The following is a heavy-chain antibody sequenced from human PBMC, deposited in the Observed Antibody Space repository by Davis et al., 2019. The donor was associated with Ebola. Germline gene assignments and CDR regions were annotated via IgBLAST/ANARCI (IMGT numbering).Heavy chain of an antibody. J-gene: IGHJ4*02. CDR3: AINGDYYDSSGYRTYFDY. CDR2: IIPILGTA. V-gene: IGHV1-69*04. Sequence: SVKVSCKASGGTFSSYAISWVRQAPGQGLEWMGRIIPILGTANYAQKFQGRVTITADKSTSTAYMELSSLRSEDTAVYYCAINGDYYDSSGYRTYFDYWGQGTLVTVSS. D-gene: IGHD3-22*01. CDR1: GGTFSSYA.